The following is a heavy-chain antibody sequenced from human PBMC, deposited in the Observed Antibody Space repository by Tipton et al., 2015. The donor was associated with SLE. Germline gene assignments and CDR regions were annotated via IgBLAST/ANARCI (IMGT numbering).Heavy chain of an antibody. CDR3: ARDVGDAFDI. CDR1: GGSISGYY. D-gene: IGHD1-26*01. V-gene: IGHV4-59*01. CDR2: IYYSGST. Sequence: TLSLTCTVSGGSISGYYWSWIRQPPGKGLEWIGYIYYSGSTNYNPSLKSRVTISVDTSKNQFSLKLSSVTAADTAVYYCARDVGDAFDIWGQGTMVTVSS. J-gene: IGHJ3*02.